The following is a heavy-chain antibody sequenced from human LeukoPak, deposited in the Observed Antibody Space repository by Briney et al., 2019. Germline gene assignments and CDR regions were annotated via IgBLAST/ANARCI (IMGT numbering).Heavy chain of an antibody. CDR3: ARKTPMAEAYYFDY. J-gene: IGHJ4*02. CDR2: IYNSVTT. CDR1: GGFISSYY. D-gene: IGHD5-18*01. V-gene: IGHV4-59*01. Sequence: SETLSLTCTVSGGFISSYYWSWIRQPPGEGLEWIGYIYNSVTTNYNPSLKSRVTISLDTSKNQFSLKLTSVTAADTAVYYCARKTPMAEAYYFDYWGQGTLVTVSS.